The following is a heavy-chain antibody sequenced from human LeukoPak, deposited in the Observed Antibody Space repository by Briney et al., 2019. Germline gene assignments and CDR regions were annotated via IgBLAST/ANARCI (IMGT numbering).Heavy chain of an antibody. Sequence: GGCLRLSCAGSVCTLSTYAMSCVPEAPGKGREWVSATSGSGSNTYYADSVKGRFTVSRYNSKNALYLQMNSLRAEDTAVYYCAAGEWLVQADYWGQGTLVTVST. CDR1: VCTLSTYA. CDR3: AAGEWLVQADY. V-gene: IGHV3-23*01. D-gene: IGHD6-19*01. J-gene: IGHJ4*02. CDR2: TSGSGSNT.